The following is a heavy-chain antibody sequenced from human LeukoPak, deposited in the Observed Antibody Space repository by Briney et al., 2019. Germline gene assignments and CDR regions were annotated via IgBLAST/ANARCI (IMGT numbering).Heavy chain of an antibody. CDR2: IRYDGSNK. D-gene: IGHD2-15*01. CDR3: ANTRSPVVVVSAIGN. V-gene: IGHV3-30*02. CDR1: GFTFSSYG. J-gene: IGHJ4*02. Sequence: GGSLRLSCAASGFTFSSYGMHWVRPAPGKGLEWVAFIRYDGSNKYYADSVKGRFTISRDNSKNTLYLQMNSLRAEDTAVYYCANTRSPVVVVSAIGNWGQGTLVTVSS.